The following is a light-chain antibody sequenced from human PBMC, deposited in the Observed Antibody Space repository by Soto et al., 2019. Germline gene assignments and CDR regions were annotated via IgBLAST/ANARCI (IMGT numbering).Light chain of an antibody. CDR2: EVS. V-gene: IGLV2-14*01. CDR3: SSYTSSSTLGGV. CDR1: SSDVGGYNY. J-gene: IGLJ2*01. Sequence: QSVLTQPASVSGSPGRSITISCTGTSSDVGGYNYVSWYQQHPGKAPKLMIYEVSNRPSGVSNRFSGSKSGNTASLTISGLQAEDEADYYCSSYTSSSTLGGVFGGGTKLTVL.